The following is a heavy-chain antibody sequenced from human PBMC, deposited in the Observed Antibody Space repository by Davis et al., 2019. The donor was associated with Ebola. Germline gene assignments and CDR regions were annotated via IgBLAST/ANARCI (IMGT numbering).Heavy chain of an antibody. V-gene: IGHV3-23*01. J-gene: IGHJ3*01. Sequence: GESLKISCAASGFTFSSYAMSWVRQAPGKGLEWVSAISGSGGSTYYADSVKGRFTISRDNSKNTLYLQMNSLRSDDSAVYYCAAGGSRGGFDVWGQGTMVTVS. CDR1: GFTFSSYA. CDR2: ISGSGGST. D-gene: IGHD1-26*01. CDR3: AAGGSRGGFDV.